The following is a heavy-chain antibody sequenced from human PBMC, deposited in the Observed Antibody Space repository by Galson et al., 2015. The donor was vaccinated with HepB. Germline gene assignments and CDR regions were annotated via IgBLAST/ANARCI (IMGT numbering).Heavy chain of an antibody. D-gene: IGHD6-19*01. V-gene: IGHV3-23*01. Sequence: SLRLSCEASGGTFSYYAMSWVRQAPGKGLEWVSAITPSVGNTFSADSMQGRFTISRDNSRSTLFLHMNSLRADDTAIYFCAKVFPEKTDGWYRQALYYFDSWGQGTRVTVSS. CDR2: ITPSVGNT. CDR3: AKVFPEKTDGWYRQALYYFDS. CDR1: GGTFSYYA. J-gene: IGHJ4*02.